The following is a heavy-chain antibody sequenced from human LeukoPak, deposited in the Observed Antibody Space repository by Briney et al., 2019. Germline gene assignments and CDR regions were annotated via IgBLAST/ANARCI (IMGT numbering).Heavy chain of an antibody. CDR3: AKELYYDYVWGSYVDY. CDR2: ISWNSGSI. Sequence: GGSLRLSCAASGFTFDDYAMHWVRQAPGKGLEWVSGISWNSGSIGYADSVKGRFTISRDNAKNSLYLQMNSLRAEDTAVYYCAKELYYDYVWGSYVDYWGQGTLVTVSS. D-gene: IGHD3-16*01. J-gene: IGHJ4*02. CDR1: GFTFDDYA. V-gene: IGHV3-9*01.